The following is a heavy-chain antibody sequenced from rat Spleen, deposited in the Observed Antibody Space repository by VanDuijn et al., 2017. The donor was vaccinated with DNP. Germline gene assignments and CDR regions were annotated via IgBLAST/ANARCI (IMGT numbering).Heavy chain of an antibody. Sequence: EVQLVESGGGVVQPGRSLKLSCAASGFTFSDYNMAWVRQAPKKGLEWVAAIIYDGSRTYYRDSVQGRFTVSRENAQSTLYLQMTNLRSEDTATYYCTRDLHFGYNYAFDYWGQGVLVSVSS. D-gene: IGHD1-4*01. CDR3: TRDLHFGYNYAFDY. V-gene: IGHV5S10*01. CDR2: IIYDGSRT. CDR1: GFTFSDYN. J-gene: IGHJ2*01.